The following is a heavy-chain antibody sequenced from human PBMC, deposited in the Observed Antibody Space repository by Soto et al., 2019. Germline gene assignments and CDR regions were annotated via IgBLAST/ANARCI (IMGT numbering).Heavy chain of an antibody. CDR3: ARATSIAVAGKET. Sequence: QVQLVQSGGEVKKPGASVKVSCKASGDTVTKYGISWVRQAPGQGLEWLGWLSFYNGHTNYALKFQDRITFTTDPSTSTASMELRSLTSDDTAVYYCARATSIAVAGKETWGQGTLVTVSS. CDR1: GDTVTKYG. V-gene: IGHV1-18*01. J-gene: IGHJ4*02. D-gene: IGHD6-19*01. CDR2: LSFYNGHT.